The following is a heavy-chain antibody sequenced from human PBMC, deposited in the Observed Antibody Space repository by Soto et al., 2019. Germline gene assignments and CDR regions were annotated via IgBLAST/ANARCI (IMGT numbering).Heavy chain of an antibody. Sequence: QVQLVESGGGVVQPGRSLRLSCAASGFTFSSYAMHWVRQAPGKGLEWVAVISYDGSNKYYADSVKGRFTISRDHSKNTLYLQMNSLRAEDTAVYYCARAATMVNWYFDLWGRGTLCTVSS. CDR2: ISYDGSNK. V-gene: IGHV3-30-3*01. CDR1: GFTFSSYA. J-gene: IGHJ2*01. D-gene: IGHD3-10*01. CDR3: ARAATMVNWYFDL.